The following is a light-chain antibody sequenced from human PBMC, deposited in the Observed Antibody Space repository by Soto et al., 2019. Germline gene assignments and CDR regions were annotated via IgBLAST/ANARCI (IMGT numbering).Light chain of an antibody. J-gene: IGKJ1*01. CDR1: QSLNTR. CDR3: QQYNDWPRT. V-gene: IGKV3-15*01. Sequence: EIAMTQSPVTLSVSPGDTATLSCRASQSLNTRLAWYQQKPGQAPRLLIYGASTRATDIPDRFSGSGSGTEFTLHIRRLQSADFAVYYCQQYNDWPRTFGQGTKVEIK. CDR2: GAS.